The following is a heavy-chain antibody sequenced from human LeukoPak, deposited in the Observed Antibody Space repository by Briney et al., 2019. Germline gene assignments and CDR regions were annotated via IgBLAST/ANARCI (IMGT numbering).Heavy chain of an antibody. J-gene: IGHJ6*03. CDR2: IYYSGST. D-gene: IGHD2-15*01. CDR1: GGSISSSSYY. CDR3: ARFSGSRVKGGYYYYMDV. Sequence: PSETLSLTCTVSGGSISSSSYYWGWIRQPPGKGLEWIGSIYYSGSTYYNPSLESRVTISVDTSKNQFSLKLSSVTAADTAVYYCARFSGSRVKGGYYYYMDVWGKGTTVTVSS. V-gene: IGHV4-39*07.